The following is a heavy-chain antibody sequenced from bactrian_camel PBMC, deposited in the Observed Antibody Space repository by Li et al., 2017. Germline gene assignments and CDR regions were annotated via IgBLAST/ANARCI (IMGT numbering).Heavy chain of an antibody. Sequence: DVQLVESGGGLVQPGGSLRLSCAASRYTYTANCMGWFRQAPGKEREGVAVLSRDSGGPYYADSVKGRFTISQDAAKNTVYLQMNSLKPEDTAVYYCAAEPGRDIALVVGSVGVPDFTYKGQGTQVTVS. J-gene: IGHJ4*01. D-gene: IGHD7*01. CDR2: LSRDSGGP. V-gene: IGHV3S40*01. CDR1: RYTYTANC.